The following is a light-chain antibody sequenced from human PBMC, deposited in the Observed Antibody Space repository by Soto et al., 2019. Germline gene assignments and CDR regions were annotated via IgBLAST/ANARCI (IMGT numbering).Light chain of an antibody. Sequence: DIHMTQSPSSLSASVGHIFTITCQASHGINNYLNWFQQKPRKAPKLLIYDASNLQTGVPSSLSGSASGTDFTLIISRLTPEDTATYYCQQYDNFPTFGHGTRLEIK. CDR3: QQYDNFPT. J-gene: IGKJ5*01. CDR2: DAS. CDR1: HGINNY. V-gene: IGKV1-33*01.